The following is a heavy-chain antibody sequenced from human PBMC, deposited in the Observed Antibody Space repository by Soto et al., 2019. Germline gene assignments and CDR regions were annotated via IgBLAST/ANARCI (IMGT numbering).Heavy chain of an antibody. CDR3: AHAMYYDILTGYYAFDP. CDR2: IYWDDDK. D-gene: IGHD3-9*01. Sequence: QITLKESGPTLVKPTQTLTLTCTFSGFSLSTSGVGVGWIRQPPGKALEWLALIYWDDDKRYSPSLKSRLTITKXXSXNXXVHTMTNMDPVDTATYYCAHAMYYDILTGYYAFDPWGQGTLVTVSS. V-gene: IGHV2-5*02. CDR1: GFSLSTSGVG. J-gene: IGHJ5*02.